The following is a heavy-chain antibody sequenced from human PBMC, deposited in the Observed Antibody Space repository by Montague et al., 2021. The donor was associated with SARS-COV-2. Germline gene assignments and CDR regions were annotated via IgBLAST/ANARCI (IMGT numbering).Heavy chain of an antibody. D-gene: IGHD2-21*02. CDR2: IYYSGST. V-gene: IGHV4-59*01. CDR3: ARGTGLLFRASYGMDV. J-gene: IGHJ6*02. Sequence: SETLFLTCTVSGGSISSYYWSWIRQPPGKGLEWIGYIYYSGSTNYNPSLKSRVTISVDTSKNQFSLKLSSVTAADTAVYYCARGTGLLFRASYGMDVWGQGTTVTVSS. CDR1: GGSISSYY.